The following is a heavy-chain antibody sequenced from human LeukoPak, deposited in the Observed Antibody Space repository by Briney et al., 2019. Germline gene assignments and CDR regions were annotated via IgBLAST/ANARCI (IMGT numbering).Heavy chain of an antibody. J-gene: IGHJ4*02. V-gene: IGHV1-8*02. D-gene: IGHD2-2*01. CDR1: GYTFSTYG. CDR2: MNPNSANT. Sequence: VASVKVSCETSGYTFSTYGINWLRQAAGQGLEWMGWMNPNSANTGFAQKFQGRAAITRDTSTATAYLELSGLTSEDTAVYYCARAIRYQLLSDYWGQGTLVTVSS. CDR3: ARAIRYQLLSDY.